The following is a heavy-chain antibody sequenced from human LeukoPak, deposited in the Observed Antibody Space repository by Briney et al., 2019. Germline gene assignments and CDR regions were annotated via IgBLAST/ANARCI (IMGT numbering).Heavy chain of an antibody. J-gene: IGHJ4*02. CDR1: GFTFSSYG. V-gene: IGHV3-30*02. D-gene: IGHD6-6*01. CDR2: IRYDGGYK. Sequence: GGSLRLSCAASGFTFSSYGMHWVRQAPGKGLEWVAFIRYDGGYKYYADSVRGRFTISRDNSKNTLYLQINSLRAEDTAVYYCARGQARRYSSSSGFGYKSYYFDYWGQGTLVTVSS. CDR3: ARGQARRYSSSSGFGYKSYYFDY.